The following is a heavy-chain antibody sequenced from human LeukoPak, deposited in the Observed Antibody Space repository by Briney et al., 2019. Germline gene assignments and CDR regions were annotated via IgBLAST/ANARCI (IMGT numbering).Heavy chain of an antibody. CDR1: GGSFSGYY. D-gene: IGHD3-10*01. J-gene: IGHJ4*02. V-gene: IGHV4-34*01. CDR2: INHSGNT. CDR3: ASDLWFGELLHDY. Sequence: SETLSLTCAVYGGSFSGYYWSWIRQPPGKGLEWIGEINHSGNTSYNPSLKSRVTISVDTSKNQFSLKLSSVTAADTAVYYCASDLWFGELLHDYWGQGTLVTVSS.